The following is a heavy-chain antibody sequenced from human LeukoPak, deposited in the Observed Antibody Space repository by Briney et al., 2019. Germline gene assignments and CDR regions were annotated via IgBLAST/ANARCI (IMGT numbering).Heavy chain of an antibody. CDR2: LSGSGGST. J-gene: IGHJ4*02. V-gene: IGHV3-23*01. CDR3: AKLWDRSIAAPIDD. D-gene: IGHD6-6*01. Sequence: HSGGSLRLSCAASGFTFSTFWMHWVRQAPGKGLVWVSGLSGSGGSTYYADSVKGRFTISRDNSKNTLYLQMNSLRAEDTAVYYCAKLWDRSIAAPIDDWGQGTLVTVSS. CDR1: GFTFSTFW.